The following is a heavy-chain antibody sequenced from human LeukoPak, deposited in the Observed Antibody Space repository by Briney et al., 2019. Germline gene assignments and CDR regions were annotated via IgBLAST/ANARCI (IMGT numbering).Heavy chain of an antibody. D-gene: IGHD3-3*01. CDR2: IYHSEST. V-gene: IGHV4-38-2*02. J-gene: IGHJ4*02. CDR1: GYSISSGYY. Sequence: PSETLSLTCTVSGYSISSGYYWGWIRQPPGKGLEWIGSIYHSESTYYNPSLKSRVTISVDTSKNQFSLKLSSVTAADTAVYYCARASSYYDFWSANFDYWGQGTLVTVSS. CDR3: ARASSYYDFWSANFDY.